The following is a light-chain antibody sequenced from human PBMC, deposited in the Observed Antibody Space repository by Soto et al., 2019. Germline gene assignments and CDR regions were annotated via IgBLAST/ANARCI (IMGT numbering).Light chain of an antibody. V-gene: IGKV3-15*01. CDR1: QSVSSN. Sequence: EIVITHSPSTLSVSPGERATLSCRASQSVSSNLAWYQQKPGQAPRLLVYGASTRATGIPARFSGSGSGTDFTLTISSLQYEDFPVYYCQQYNNWPRTFGQGTNVDIK. J-gene: IGKJ1*01. CDR2: GAS. CDR3: QQYNNWPRT.